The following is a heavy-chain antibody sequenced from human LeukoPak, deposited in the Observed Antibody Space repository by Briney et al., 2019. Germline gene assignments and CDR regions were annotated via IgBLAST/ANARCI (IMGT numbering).Heavy chain of an antibody. CDR3: ARDFDYYDICAY. CDR1: GYTFSNYG. J-gene: IGHJ4*02. Sequence: ASVKVSCKASGYTFSNYGISWVRQAPGQGLEWMGWISASNGNTNYAQKFQGRVTMTTDTSTRTAFMELRSLRSDDTAMYYCARDFDYYDICAYWGQGTLVTVSS. CDR2: ISASNGNT. D-gene: IGHD3-9*01. V-gene: IGHV1-18*01.